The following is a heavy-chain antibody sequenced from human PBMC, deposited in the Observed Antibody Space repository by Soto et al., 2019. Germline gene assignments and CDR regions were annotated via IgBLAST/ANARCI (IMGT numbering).Heavy chain of an antibody. Sequence: EVQLVESGGGLVQPGGSLRLSCAASGFTFSSYSMNWVRQAPGKGLEWVSYISSSSSTIYYADSVKGRFTISRDNAKNSLYLQMNSRRAEDTAVYYCARDRSRYSYGYSCFDYWGQGTLVTVSS. V-gene: IGHV3-48*01. J-gene: IGHJ4*02. CDR1: GFTFSSYS. CDR3: ARDRSRYSYGYSCFDY. CDR2: ISSSSSTI. D-gene: IGHD5-18*01.